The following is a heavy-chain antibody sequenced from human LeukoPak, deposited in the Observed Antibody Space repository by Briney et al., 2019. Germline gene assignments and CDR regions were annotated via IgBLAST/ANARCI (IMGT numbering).Heavy chain of an antibody. D-gene: IGHD4-17*01. CDR2: ISWNSGSI. J-gene: IGHJ3*02. V-gene: IGHV3-9*01. CDR3: AKGYDYGPFDI. CDR1: GFTFDDYA. Sequence: GGSLRLSCAASGFTFDDYAMHWVRQAPGKGLEWVSGISWNSGSIGYADSVKGRFTISRDNAKNSLYLQMNSLRAEDTALYYCAKGYDYGPFDIWGQGTMVTASS.